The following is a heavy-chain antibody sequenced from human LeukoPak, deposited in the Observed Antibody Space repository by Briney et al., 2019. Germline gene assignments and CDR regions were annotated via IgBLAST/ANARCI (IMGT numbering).Heavy chain of an antibody. CDR3: ARSETIESNYYYYGMDV. D-gene: IGHD3-9*01. V-gene: IGHV1-3*01. CDR2: INAGNGNT. J-gene: IGHJ6*02. CDR1: GYTFTSYA. Sequence: GASVKVSCKASGYTFTSYAMHWVRQAPGQRLEWMGWINAGNGNTKYSQKFQGRVTITRDTSASTAYMEQSSLRSEDTAVYYCARSETIESNYYYYGMDVWGQGTTVTVSS.